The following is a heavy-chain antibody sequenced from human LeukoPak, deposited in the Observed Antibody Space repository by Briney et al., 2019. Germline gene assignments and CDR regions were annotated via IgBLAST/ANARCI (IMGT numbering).Heavy chain of an antibody. CDR1: GGSFSGYY. D-gene: IGHD5-18*01. J-gene: IGHJ4*02. Sequence: SETLSLTCAVYGGSFSGYYWSWIRQPPGKGLEWIGEINHSGSTDYNPSLMRRGTISVDTSKHQFSLKLSSVPAADTAVYYCATHTRYSYGYVDYWGQGALVTVSS. V-gene: IGHV4-34*01. CDR3: ATHTRYSYGYVDY. CDR2: INHSGST.